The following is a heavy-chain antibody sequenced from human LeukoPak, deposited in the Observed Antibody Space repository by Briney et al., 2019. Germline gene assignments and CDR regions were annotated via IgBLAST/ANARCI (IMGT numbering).Heavy chain of an antibody. D-gene: IGHD5-12*01. Sequence: GRSLRLSCAASGFTFSSYGMHWVRQAPGKGLEWVAVISDDGSNKYYADSVKGRFTISRDNSKNTLYLQMNSLRAEDTAVYYCAKDGGYDYLWRGTRDYFDYWGQGTLVTVSS. CDR2: ISDDGSNK. CDR1: GFTFSSYG. J-gene: IGHJ4*02. V-gene: IGHV3-30*18. CDR3: AKDGGYDYLWRGTRDYFDY.